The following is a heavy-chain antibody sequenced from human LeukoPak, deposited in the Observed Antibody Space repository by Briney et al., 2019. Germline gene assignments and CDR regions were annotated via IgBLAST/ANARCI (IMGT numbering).Heavy chain of an antibody. CDR1: GASIRSAY. D-gene: IGHD3-10*01. J-gene: IGHJ4*02. CDR3: ARRMPGIVVAGSGFDF. V-gene: IGHV4-59*08. CDR2: IHHSGRT. Sequence: PSETLSLTCTVSGASIRSAYWTWIRQPPGKGLEWIGYIHHSGRTIYNPSLESRVTISVDMSKNQFSLKLTSVTVADTAVYYCARRMPGIVVAGSGFDFWGQGALVTVSS.